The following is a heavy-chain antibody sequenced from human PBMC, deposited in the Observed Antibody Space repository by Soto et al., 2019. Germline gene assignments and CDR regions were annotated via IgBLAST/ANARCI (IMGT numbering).Heavy chain of an antibody. D-gene: IGHD2-21*02. CDR3: ARGQAYCGGDCYAPDFDY. CDR2: IYYSGST. CDR1: GGCISSYY. V-gene: IGHV4-59*01. J-gene: IGHJ4*02. Sequence: ETLSLTCTVSGGCISSYYWSWIRQPPGKGLEWIGYIYYSGSTNYNPSLKSRVTISVDTSKNQFSLKLSSVTAADTAVYYCARGQAYCGGDCYAPDFDYWGQGTLVTVSS.